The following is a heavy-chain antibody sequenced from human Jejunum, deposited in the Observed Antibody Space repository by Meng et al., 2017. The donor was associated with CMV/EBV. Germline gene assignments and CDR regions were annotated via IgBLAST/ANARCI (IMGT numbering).Heavy chain of an antibody. CDR1: GGSISNTRDF. J-gene: IGHJ4*02. CDR2: IHYDGTT. Sequence: TCTVSGGSISNTRDFWAWIRRTTGKGPEWIGSIHYDGTTFYTPSLKSRVTIPVDTSKSQFSLKLNSMTAADTAVYYCAREKSSAADNWGQGTLVTVSS. V-gene: IGHV4-39*07. CDR3: AREKSSAADN. D-gene: IGHD6-13*01.